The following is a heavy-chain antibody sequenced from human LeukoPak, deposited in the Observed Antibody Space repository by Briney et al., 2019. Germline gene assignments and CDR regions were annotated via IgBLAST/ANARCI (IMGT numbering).Heavy chain of an antibody. CDR1: RFTFSAYS. Sequence: TGGSLRLSCAASRFTFSAYSMNWVRQAPGKGLEWVSYISSVSTTTYYADSVKGRFTISRDNAKNSLYLQMNGLTDEDTAVYYCARDGHSNGLNWFDPWGQGTLVTVSS. J-gene: IGHJ5*02. D-gene: IGHD6-25*01. CDR2: ISSVSTTT. CDR3: ARDGHSNGLNWFDP. V-gene: IGHV3-48*02.